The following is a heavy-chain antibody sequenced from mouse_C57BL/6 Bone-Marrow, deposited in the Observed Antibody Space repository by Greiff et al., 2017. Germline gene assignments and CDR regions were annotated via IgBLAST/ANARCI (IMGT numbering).Heavy chain of an antibody. J-gene: IGHJ2*01. CDR3: ARELPYYYGSSYGD. CDR1: GYTFTSYW. Sequence: QVQLQQPGAELVKPGASVKLSCKASGYTFTSYWMQWVKQRPGQGLEWIGEIDPSDSYTNSNQKFKGKATLTVDTSSSTAYMHLSSLTSEDSAVYYCARELPYYYGSSYGDWGPGTTLTVSS. CDR2: IDPSDSYT. V-gene: IGHV1-50*01. D-gene: IGHD1-1*01.